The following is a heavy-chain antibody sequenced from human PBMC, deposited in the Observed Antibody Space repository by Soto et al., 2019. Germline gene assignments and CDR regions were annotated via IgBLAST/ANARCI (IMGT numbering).Heavy chain of an antibody. CDR3: ARHNAAATHSPFDY. CDR2: VYYSGST. Sequence: PSETLSLTCTVSGGSISSSSSYWGWVRQPPGKGLEWIGSVYYSGSTYYTPSLKSRVTISVDTSKNQFSLNLISVTAADTAVYYCARHNAAATHSPFDYWGQGTLVTVSS. CDR1: GGSISSSSSY. D-gene: IGHD2-15*01. V-gene: IGHV4-39*01. J-gene: IGHJ4*02.